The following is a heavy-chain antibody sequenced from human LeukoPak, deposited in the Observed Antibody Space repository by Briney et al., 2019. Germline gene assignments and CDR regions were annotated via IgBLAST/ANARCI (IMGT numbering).Heavy chain of an antibody. J-gene: IGHJ6*02. CDR3: ARGHNYYGSGSYYNSRYYYYYGMDV. D-gene: IGHD3-10*01. CDR1: GGSFSGYY. CDR2: INHSGST. Sequence: PSETLSLTCAVYGGSFSGYYWSWIRQPSGKGLEWIGEINHSGSTNYNPSLKSRVTISVDTSKNQFSLKLSSVTAADTAVYYCARGHNYYGSGSYYNSRYYYYYGMDVWGQGTTVTVSS. V-gene: IGHV4-34*01.